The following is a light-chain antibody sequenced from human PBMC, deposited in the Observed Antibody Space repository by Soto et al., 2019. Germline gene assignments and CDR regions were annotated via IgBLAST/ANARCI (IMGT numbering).Light chain of an antibody. CDR1: QSVSNN. CDR3: QQYNNWPTWK. V-gene: IGKV3-15*01. Sequence: EIVLTQSPGTLSLSPGERATLSCRASQSVSNNYLAWYQQKPGQAPRLLIYGASTRATGIPARFSGSGSETEFTLTIRSLQAEDSAVYFCQQYNNWPTWKFGQGNKGDIK. CDR2: GAS. J-gene: IGKJ1*01.